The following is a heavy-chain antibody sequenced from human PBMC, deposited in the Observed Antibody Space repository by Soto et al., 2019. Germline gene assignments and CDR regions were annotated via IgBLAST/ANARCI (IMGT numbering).Heavy chain of an antibody. D-gene: IGHD6-13*01. CDR1: GGSITSGGYS. Sequence: TLSLTCAVSGGSITSGGYSWSWIRQPPGKGLEWIGYIYQSGSTYYSPSLKSRVTISLDRSKNHFSLRLNSVTAADTAVYYCARVFSSSRGGWFDPWAQGTLVTVS. CDR2: IYQSGST. V-gene: IGHV4-30-2*01. J-gene: IGHJ5*02. CDR3: ARVFSSSRGGWFDP.